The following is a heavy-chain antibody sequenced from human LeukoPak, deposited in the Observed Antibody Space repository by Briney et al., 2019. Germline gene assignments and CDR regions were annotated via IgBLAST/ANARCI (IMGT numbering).Heavy chain of an antibody. J-gene: IGHJ4*02. CDR1: GFTFSSYA. V-gene: IGHV3-23*01. Sequence: PGGSLRLSCAASGFTFSSYAMSWVRQAPGKGLEWVSAISGSGGSTYYADSVKGRFTISRGNSKNTLYLQMNSLRAEDTAVYYCAKDLIGSSGWPSIFDYWGQGTLVTVSS. D-gene: IGHD6-19*01. CDR2: ISGSGGST. CDR3: AKDLIGSSGWPSIFDY.